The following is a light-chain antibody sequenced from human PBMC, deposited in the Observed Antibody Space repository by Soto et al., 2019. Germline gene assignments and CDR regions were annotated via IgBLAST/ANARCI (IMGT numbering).Light chain of an antibody. CDR3: QHYGNSAT. J-gene: IGKJ4*01. Sequence: EIVLTQSPGTLSLSPGERATLSCRASQSVSSSYLAWYQQKPGQAPRLLIYGASGRATGIPDRFSGSGSGTDFTLTISRLEPEDFAVYYCQHYGNSATFGGGTKVEI. CDR1: QSVSSSY. V-gene: IGKV3-20*01. CDR2: GAS.